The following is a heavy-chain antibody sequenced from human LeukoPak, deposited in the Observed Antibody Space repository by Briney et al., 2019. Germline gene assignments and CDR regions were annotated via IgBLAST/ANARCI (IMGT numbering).Heavy chain of an antibody. V-gene: IGHV3-30*02. J-gene: IGHJ4*02. D-gene: IGHD3-10*01. Sequence: GGSLRLSCAASGFTFSSYGIHWVRQAPGKGLEWVAFIRYDGNNKYYADSVKGRFTISRDNSKNTLYLQMNSLRAEDTAVYYCARDGGYYGSGSYRAPDRDYWGQGTLVTVSS. CDR1: GFTFSSYG. CDR2: IRYDGNNK. CDR3: ARDGGYYGSGSYRAPDRDY.